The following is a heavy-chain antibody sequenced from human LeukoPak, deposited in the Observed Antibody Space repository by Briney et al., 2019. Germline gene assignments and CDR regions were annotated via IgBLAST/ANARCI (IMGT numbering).Heavy chain of an antibody. V-gene: IGHV3-11*01. D-gene: IGHD3-3*01. J-gene: IGHJ4*02. CDR2: ISSSGSTI. CDR1: GFTFSDYY. CDR3: TTDHRTIYGVVFPDY. Sequence: PGGSLRLSCAASGFTFSDYYMSWFRQAPGKGLEWVSYISSSGSTIYYADSVKGRFTISRDNAKNSLYLQMNSLRAEDTAVYFCTTDHRTIYGVVFPDYWSQGTLVTVSS.